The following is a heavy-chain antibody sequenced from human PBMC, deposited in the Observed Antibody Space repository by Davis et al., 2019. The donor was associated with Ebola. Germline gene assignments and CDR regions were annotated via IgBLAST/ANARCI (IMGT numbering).Heavy chain of an antibody. CDR1: GFTFSSYA. V-gene: IGHV3-23*01. D-gene: IGHD1-7*01. Sequence: GESLKISCAASGFTFSSYAMSWVRQALGKGLEWVSAISGSGGSTYYADSVKGRFTISRDNSKNTLYLQMNSLRAEDTAVYYCARDRELELGYYFDYWGQGTLVTVSS. J-gene: IGHJ4*02. CDR3: ARDRELELGYYFDY. CDR2: ISGSGGST.